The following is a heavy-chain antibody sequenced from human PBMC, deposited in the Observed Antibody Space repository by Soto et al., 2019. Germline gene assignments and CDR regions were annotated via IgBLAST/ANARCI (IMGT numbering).Heavy chain of an antibody. V-gene: IGHV3-21*01. J-gene: IGHJ3*02. D-gene: IGHD2-21*01. Sequence: EVQLVESGGGLVKPGGSLRLSSAASGFTFSSYSMNWVRQAPGKGLEWVSSISSSSSYIYYADSVKGRFTISRDNAKNSMYLQMNSLRAEDTAVYYCARGLFDHDAFDIWGQGTMVTVSS. CDR2: ISSSSSYI. CDR1: GFTFSSYS. CDR3: ARGLFDHDAFDI.